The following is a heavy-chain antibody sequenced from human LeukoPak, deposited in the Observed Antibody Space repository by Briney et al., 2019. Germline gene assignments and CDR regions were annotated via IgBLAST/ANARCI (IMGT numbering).Heavy chain of an antibody. J-gene: IGHJ4*02. V-gene: IGHV3-23*01. CDR2: ISGSGGST. Sequence: PGGSLRLSCAASGFSFSSYAMSWVRQAPGKGLEWVSGISGSGGSTYYADSVKGRFTISRDNSKNTLYLLMNSLRAEDTAVYYCAKIPSYYDSTGHYHFFDYWGQGTLVAVSS. D-gene: IGHD3-22*01. CDR1: GFSFSSYA. CDR3: AKIPSYYDSTGHYHFFDY.